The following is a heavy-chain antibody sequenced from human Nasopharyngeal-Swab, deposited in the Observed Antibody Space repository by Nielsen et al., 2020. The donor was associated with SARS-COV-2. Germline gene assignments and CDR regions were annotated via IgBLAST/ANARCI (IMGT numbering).Heavy chain of an antibody. V-gene: IGHV3-23*01. CDR2: LSGTGEST. CDR3: AKAWAAAGLSFYYYMDV. J-gene: IGHJ6*03. D-gene: IGHD6-13*01. Sequence: VRQAPGKGLEWVSTLSGTGESTYYADSVTGRFAISRDNSNNTLYLQMHGLRAEDTATYFCAKAWAAAGLSFYYYMDVWGKGTTVTVSS.